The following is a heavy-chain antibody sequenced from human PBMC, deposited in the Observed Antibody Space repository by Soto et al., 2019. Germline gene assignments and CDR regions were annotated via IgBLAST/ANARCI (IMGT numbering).Heavy chain of an antibody. Sequence: GGSLRLSCAASGFTVSSNYMSWVRQAPGKGLEWVSVIYSGGSTYYADSVKGRFTISRDNSKNTLYLQMNSLRAEDTAVYYCATNYEVGAFDIWGQGTMVTVSS. D-gene: IGHD1-7*01. CDR2: IYSGGST. CDR3: ATNYEVGAFDI. J-gene: IGHJ3*02. CDR1: GFTVSSNY. V-gene: IGHV3-53*01.